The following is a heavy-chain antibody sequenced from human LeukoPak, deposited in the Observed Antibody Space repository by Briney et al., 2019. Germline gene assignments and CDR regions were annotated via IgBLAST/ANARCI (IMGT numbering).Heavy chain of an antibody. CDR2: IYYSGST. D-gene: IGHD3-22*01. CDR1: GGSVSSGSYY. J-gene: IGHJ4*02. V-gene: IGHV4-61*01. Sequence: KPSETLSLTCTVSGGSVSSGSYYWSWIRQPPGKGLEWIGYIYYSGSTNYNPSLKSQVTISVDTSKNQFSLKLSSMTAADTAVYYCARGGYGEYYYDSSGYYLFDYWGQGTLVTVSS. CDR3: ARGGYGEYYYDSSGYYLFDY.